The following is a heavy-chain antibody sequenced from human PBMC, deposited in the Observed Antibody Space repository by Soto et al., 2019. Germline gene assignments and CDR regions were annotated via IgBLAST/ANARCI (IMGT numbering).Heavy chain of an antibody. J-gene: IGHJ3*02. CDR2: IGDYDGDT. CDR3: ARDRGYSPDSFDI. CDR1: GYTFSSHG. D-gene: IGHD5-18*01. Sequence: QVQLEQSGAEVKNPGASVKVSCKASGYTFSSHGISWVRQAPGQGLEWMGWIGDYDGDTNYAQNLQGRVTMTTDTSTSTADMELTSLRSDDTAMYYCARDRGYSPDSFDIWGQGTMVIVNS. V-gene: IGHV1-18*01.